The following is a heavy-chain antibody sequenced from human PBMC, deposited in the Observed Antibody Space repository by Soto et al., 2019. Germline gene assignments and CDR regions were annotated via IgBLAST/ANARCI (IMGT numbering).Heavy chain of an antibody. D-gene: IGHD2-2*01. CDR3: ARETYCSSTSCRRYFDL. CDR2: MSAGNGNT. J-gene: IGHJ2*01. CDR1: GYTFTNYD. V-gene: IGHV1-3*01. Sequence: ASVKVSCKASGYTFTNYDINWVRQAAGQGLEWMGWMSAGNGNTEYSQKFQGRVTITRDTSASTAYMELSSLRSEDTAVYYCARETYCSSTSCRRYFDLWGRGTLVTVSS.